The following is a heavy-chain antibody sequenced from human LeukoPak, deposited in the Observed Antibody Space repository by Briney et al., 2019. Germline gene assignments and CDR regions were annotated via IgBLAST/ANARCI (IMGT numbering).Heavy chain of an antibody. CDR1: GGTFSSYA. J-gene: IGHJ4*02. V-gene: IGHV1-69*04. CDR2: IIPILGIA. Sequence: GASVKVSCKASGGTFSSYAISWVRQAPGQGLEWMGRIIPILGIANYAQKFQGRVTITADKSTSTAYMELSSLRSEDTAVYYCARGIAYYYDSSGYQGIFDYWGQGTLVTVSS. CDR3: ARGIAYYYDSSGYQGIFDY. D-gene: IGHD3-22*01.